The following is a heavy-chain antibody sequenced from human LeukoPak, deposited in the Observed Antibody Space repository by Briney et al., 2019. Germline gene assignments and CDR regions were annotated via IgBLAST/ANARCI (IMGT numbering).Heavy chain of an antibody. CDR3: ARDSGIARGPFDY. V-gene: IGHV4-39*07. Sequence: SDTLSLTCIISDDSISSSTYYWGWIRQPPGKGLEWIGTLYYSGKTYYNPSLKSRVTISIDTSKNQFSLKLTSATAADTAVYYCARDSGIARGPFDYWGQGTLVTVSS. CDR1: DDSISSSTYY. CDR2: LYYSGKT. J-gene: IGHJ4*02. D-gene: IGHD6-13*01.